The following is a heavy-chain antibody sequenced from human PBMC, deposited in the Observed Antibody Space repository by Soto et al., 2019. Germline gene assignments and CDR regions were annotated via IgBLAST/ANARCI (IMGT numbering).Heavy chain of an antibody. Sequence: QVQLQESGPGLVKPSQTLSLTCTVSGDSVSSGGYYWCWIRQHPGKGLEWIGYIYSSGTTYYNPSLKSRVTISVDKPNNEFSLKLSSVTAADTAVYYCARETAYGLGYFDYWGQGTLVTVSS. J-gene: IGHJ4*02. CDR3: ARETAYGLGYFDY. CDR2: IYSSGTT. CDR1: GDSVSSGGYY. D-gene: IGHD2-21*01. V-gene: IGHV4-31*03.